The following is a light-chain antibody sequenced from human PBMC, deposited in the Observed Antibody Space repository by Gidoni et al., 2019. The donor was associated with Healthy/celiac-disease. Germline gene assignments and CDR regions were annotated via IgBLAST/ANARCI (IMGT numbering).Light chain of an antibody. J-gene: IGKJ4*01. CDR1: QSVSSY. CDR3: QQHRNWA. CDR2: DAS. Sequence: ELVLTQSPATVSLPPGERATLSCRASQSVSSYLAWYQQKPGQAPRLLIYDASNRATGIPARFSGSGSGTDFTLTISSLEPEDFAVYYCQQHRNWAFXGXTKVEIK. V-gene: IGKV3-11*01.